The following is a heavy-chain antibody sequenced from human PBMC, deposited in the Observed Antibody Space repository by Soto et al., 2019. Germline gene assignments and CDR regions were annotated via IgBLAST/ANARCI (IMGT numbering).Heavy chain of an antibody. CDR1: GGSITSSTYY. CDR3: ARHVRAGYCSYTTCPLGFFDN. V-gene: IGHV4-39*01. D-gene: IGHD2-2*03. CDR2: IYYTGNT. Sequence: QLQLQESGPGLVKSSETLSLTCTVSGGSITSSTYYWGWIRQPPGKGLEWIGSIYYTGNTYYSPSIQSRVTISVDTSKKQFSLKLSSVTAADTATYYCARHVRAGYCSYTTCPLGFFDNWGQGTPVTVSS. J-gene: IGHJ4*02.